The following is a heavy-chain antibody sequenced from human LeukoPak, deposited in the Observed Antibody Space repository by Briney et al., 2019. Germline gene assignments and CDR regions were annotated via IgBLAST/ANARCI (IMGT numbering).Heavy chain of an antibody. CDR1: GFTVSSNY. Sequence: GGSLRLSCAASGFTVSSNYMSWVRQAPGKGLEWVSVIYSGGSTYCADSVKGRFTISRDNSKNTLYLQMNSLRAEDTAVYYCCYGSGSYYTAFDYWGQGTLVTVSS. J-gene: IGHJ4*02. CDR3: CYGSGSYYTAFDY. CDR2: IYSGGST. V-gene: IGHV3-53*01. D-gene: IGHD3-10*01.